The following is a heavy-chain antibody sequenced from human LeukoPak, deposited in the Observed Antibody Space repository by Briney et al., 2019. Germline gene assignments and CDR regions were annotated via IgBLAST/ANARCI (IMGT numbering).Heavy chain of an antibody. Sequence: AGGSLRLSCAASGFTFSSYWMHWVRQAPGKGLVWVSRIDGDGSSTNYADSVKGRFTIPRDNARNTLYLQMNSLRAEDTAVYYCARSIVGACFDCWGQGTLVTVSS. CDR3: ARSIVGACFDC. V-gene: IGHV3-74*01. D-gene: IGHD1-26*01. CDR2: IDGDGSST. J-gene: IGHJ4*02. CDR1: GFTFSSYW.